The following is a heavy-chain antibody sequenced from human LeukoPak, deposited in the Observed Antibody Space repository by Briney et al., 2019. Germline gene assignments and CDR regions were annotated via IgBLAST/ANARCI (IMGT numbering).Heavy chain of an antibody. CDR2: ISSSSSYI. Sequence: KAGGSLRLSCAASGFTFSSYSMNWVRQAPGKGLEWVSSISSSSSYIYYADSVKGRFTISRDNAKNSLYLQMNSLRGEDTAVYYCARDGTPSYTSGWVYMDAWGKGTTVTISS. V-gene: IGHV3-21*01. CDR3: ARDGTPSYTSGWVYMDA. D-gene: IGHD6-19*01. J-gene: IGHJ6*04. CDR1: GFTFSSYS.